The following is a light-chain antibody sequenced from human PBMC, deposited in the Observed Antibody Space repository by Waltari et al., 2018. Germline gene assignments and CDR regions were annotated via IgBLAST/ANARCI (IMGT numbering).Light chain of an antibody. CDR1: QSLTKRY. V-gene: IGKV3-20*01. Sequence: VLTQSPDTLSLSPGDRATLSCRASQSLTKRYLVWYQQKPGQAPRRLFYGASNRAAGIPNGFSGSGPGTAFTFTTSRLEPTDSEVYTGRQNGSSIMSTFGQGTSWRSN. CDR3: RQNGSSIMST. CDR2: GAS. J-gene: IGKJ2*01.